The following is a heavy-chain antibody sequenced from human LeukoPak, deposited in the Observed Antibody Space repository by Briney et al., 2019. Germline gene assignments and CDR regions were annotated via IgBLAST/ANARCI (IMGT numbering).Heavy chain of an antibody. V-gene: IGHV3-23*01. CDR2: IVASSGST. CDR1: GFGIINSA. CDR3: AKGAYDYIEMGYFNY. Sequence: GSLRLSCAASGFGIINSAMSWVRQAPGKGLEWGSLIVASSGSTFYADSVKGRFTISRDSSKNTLYLQMNSLRAEDMAVYYCAKGAYDYIEMGYFNYWGQGTLVTVSS. J-gene: IGHJ4*02. D-gene: IGHD5-12*01.